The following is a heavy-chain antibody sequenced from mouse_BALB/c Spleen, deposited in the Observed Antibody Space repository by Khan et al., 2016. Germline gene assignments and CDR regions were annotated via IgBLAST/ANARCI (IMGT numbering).Heavy chain of an antibody. CDR3: ASDDQDSDAWFAS. CDR2: IWAGGST. J-gene: IGHJ3*01. Sequence: QVQLKESGPGLVAPSQSLSITCTVSGFSLTNSGVHWVRQPPGKGLDWLGVIWAGGSTDYNSALMSRLSITKDNSQNQVFLKMNSLQSDDTAMYFCASDDQDSDAWFASWAQGTLFTVSA. V-gene: IGHV2-9*02. CDR1: GFSLTNSG.